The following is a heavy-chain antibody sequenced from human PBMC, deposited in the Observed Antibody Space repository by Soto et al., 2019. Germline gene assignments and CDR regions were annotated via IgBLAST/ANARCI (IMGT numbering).Heavy chain of an antibody. J-gene: IGHJ6*02. V-gene: IGHV4-39*01. CDR2: IYYSGST. Sequence: QLQLQESGPGLVKPSETLSLTCTVSGGSISSSSYYWGWIRQPPGKGLEWIGSIYYSGSTYYNPSLKSRVTRSVDTSKNQCSRKLSSVTAADTAVYYCARHSTVTTSSYYYYGMDVWGQGTTVTVSS. CDR3: ARHSTVTTSSYYYYGMDV. CDR1: GGSISSSSYY. D-gene: IGHD4-17*01.